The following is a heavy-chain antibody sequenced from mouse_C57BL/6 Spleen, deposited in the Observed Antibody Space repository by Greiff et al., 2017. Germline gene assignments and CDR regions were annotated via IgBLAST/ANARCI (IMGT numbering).Heavy chain of an antibody. CDR3: ARDPTWEFAY. CDR2: ISDGGSYT. D-gene: IGHD4-1*01. V-gene: IGHV5-4*01. J-gene: IGHJ3*01. CDR1: GFTFSSYA. Sequence: EVKLVESGGGLVKPGGSLKLSCAASGFTFSSYAMSWVRQTQEKRLEWVATISDGGSYTNYPDNVKGRFTISRDNAKINLYLQMTQLKSEDTAVYYCARDPTWEFAYWGQGTLVTVSA.